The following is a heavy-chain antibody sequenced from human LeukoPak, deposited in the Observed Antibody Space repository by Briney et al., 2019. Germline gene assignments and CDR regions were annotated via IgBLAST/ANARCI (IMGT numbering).Heavy chain of an antibody. CDR3: ARAPAYCGGDCYDEYFDY. V-gene: IGHV3-9*01. J-gene: IGHJ4*02. D-gene: IGHD2-21*02. CDR1: GFTFDDYA. CDR2: ISWNSGSI. Sequence: GGSLRLSCAAAGFTFDDYAMHWVRQAPGKGLEWVSGISWNSGSIGYADSVKGRFTISRDNSKNTLYLQMNSLRAEDTAVYYCARAPAYCGGDCYDEYFDYWGQGTLVTVSS.